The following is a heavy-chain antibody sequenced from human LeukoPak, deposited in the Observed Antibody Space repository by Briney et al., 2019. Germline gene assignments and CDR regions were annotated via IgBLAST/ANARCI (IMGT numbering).Heavy chain of an antibody. CDR2: LYHPDST. J-gene: IGHJ6*03. Sequence: SETLSLTCGVSGYPINNAYYWVWIRQPPGKGLEWIGSLYHPDSTYYNPSLKSRVTMSVDTSRNQFSLRLSFVTTADTAVYYCARQYDSYFYYYLDLWGTGTTVTVSS. CDR3: ARQYDSYFYYYLDL. CDR1: GYPINNAYY. D-gene: IGHD2-2*01. V-gene: IGHV4-38-2*01.